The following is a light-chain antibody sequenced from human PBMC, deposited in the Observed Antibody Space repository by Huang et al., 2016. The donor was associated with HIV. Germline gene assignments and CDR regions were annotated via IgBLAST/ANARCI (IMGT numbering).Light chain of an antibody. CDR2: DAS. CDR1: QSLDTGF. J-gene: IGKJ1*01. V-gene: IGKV3-20*01. Sequence: ELVLTQSPGTLSSSPGGAAVISCRASQSLDTGFLAWYRQKPGQAPELFIFDASKRPSDIPDRFVGRGSGTDFSLTINGLDPEDFAFYFCHHYGATQWAFGRGTRVEMK. CDR3: HHYGATQWA.